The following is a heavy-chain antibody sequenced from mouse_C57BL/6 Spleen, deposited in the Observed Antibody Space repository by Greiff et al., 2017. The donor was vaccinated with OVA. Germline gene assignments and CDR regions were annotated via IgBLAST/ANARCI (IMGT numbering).Heavy chain of an antibody. CDR1: GYTFTDYE. CDR2: IDPETGGT. V-gene: IGHV1-15*01. Sequence: VQLQQSGAELVRPGASVTLSCKASGYTFTDYEMHWVKQTPVHGLEWIGAIDPETGGTAYNQKFKGKAILTADKSSSTAYMELRSLTSEDSAVYYCTRGHYYGSSEGYFDYWGQGTTLTVSS. J-gene: IGHJ2*01. D-gene: IGHD1-1*01. CDR3: TRGHYYGSSEGYFDY.